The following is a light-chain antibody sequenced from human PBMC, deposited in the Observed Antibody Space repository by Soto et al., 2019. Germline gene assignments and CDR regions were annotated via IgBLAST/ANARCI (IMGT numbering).Light chain of an antibody. J-gene: IGLJ2*01. CDR3: ETWDTNTRV. V-gene: IGLV4-60*03. CDR2: LEGSGSY. CDR1: SGHSRNI. Sequence: QSVLTQSSSASASLGSSVKLTCTLSSGHSRNIIAWHHPQPGKAPRYLMKLEGSGSYNKGSGVPDRFSGSTYGADRYLTISNLQSEDEGDYYCETWDTNTRVFGGGTTL.